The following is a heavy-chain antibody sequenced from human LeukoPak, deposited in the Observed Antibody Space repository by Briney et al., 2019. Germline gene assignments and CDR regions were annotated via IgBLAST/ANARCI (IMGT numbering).Heavy chain of an antibody. V-gene: IGHV3-11*01. D-gene: IGHD2-8*01. J-gene: IGHJ6*02. CDR2: ISSSGSTI. CDR1: GFTFSDYY. Sequence: KPGGSLRLSCAASGFTFSDYYMSWIRQAPGKGLEWVSYISSSGSTIYYADSMKGRFTISRDNAKNSLYLQMNSLRAEDTAVYYCAREDYCTNGVCRSYGMDVWGQGTTVTVSS. CDR3: AREDYCTNGVCRSYGMDV.